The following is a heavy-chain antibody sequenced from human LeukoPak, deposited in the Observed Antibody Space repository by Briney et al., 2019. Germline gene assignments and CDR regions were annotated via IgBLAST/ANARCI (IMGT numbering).Heavy chain of an antibody. D-gene: IGHD2-21*01. Sequence: SVKVSCKASGGTFISYAISWVRQAPGQGLEWMGGIIPIFGTANYAQKFQGRVTITTDESTSTAYMELSSLRSEDTAVYYCATLRRDPRSTFLWGQGILVTVSS. J-gene: IGHJ4*02. CDR2: IIPIFGTA. CDR1: GGTFISYA. V-gene: IGHV1-69*05. CDR3: ATLRRDPRSTFL.